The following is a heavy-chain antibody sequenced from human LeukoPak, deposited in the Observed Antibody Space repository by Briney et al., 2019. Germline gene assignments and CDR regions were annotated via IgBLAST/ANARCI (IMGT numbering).Heavy chain of an antibody. Sequence: PGGSLRLSCAASGFTFSSYEMNWVRQATGKGLEWVSYISSSGSTIYYADSVKGRFTISRDNSKNTLYLQMNSLRAEDTAVYYCARTMVRGVTTSSDYWGQGTLVTVSS. CDR2: ISSSGSTI. CDR3: ARTMVRGVTTSSDY. J-gene: IGHJ4*02. V-gene: IGHV3-48*03. CDR1: GFTFSSYE. D-gene: IGHD3-10*01.